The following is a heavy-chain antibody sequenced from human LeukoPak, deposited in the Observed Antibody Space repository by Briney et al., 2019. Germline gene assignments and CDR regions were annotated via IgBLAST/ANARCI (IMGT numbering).Heavy chain of an antibody. CDR1: GFTFSSYG. D-gene: IGHD2-21*02. J-gene: IGHJ4*02. CDR3: ARDRGAGDIYFDY. V-gene: IGHV3-48*03. CDR2: ISRSGSTR. Sequence: PGGSLRLSCAASGFTFSSYGMNWARQAPGKGLEWISYISRSGSTRYYADSVKGRFTISRDNAKNSLYLQMNSLGAEDTAVYYCARDRGAGDIYFDYWGQGTLVTVSS.